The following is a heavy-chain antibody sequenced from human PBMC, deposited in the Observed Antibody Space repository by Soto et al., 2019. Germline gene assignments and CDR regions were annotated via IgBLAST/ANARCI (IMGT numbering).Heavy chain of an antibody. D-gene: IGHD3-22*01. CDR3: ARPPNYDSTAFGT. CDR2: IYASDSDT. CDR1: GYSFTTYW. J-gene: IGHJ3*02. V-gene: IGHV5-51*01. Sequence: GESLKISCKGSGYSFTTYWIGWVRQMPGKGLEWMGIIYASDSDTRYSPSFEGQVTISVDKSISTAYLQWSRLEASDTAMYYCARPPNYDSTAFGTWGQGTMVTVSS.